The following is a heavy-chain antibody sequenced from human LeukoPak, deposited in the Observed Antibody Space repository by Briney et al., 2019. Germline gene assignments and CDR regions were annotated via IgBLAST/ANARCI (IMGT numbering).Heavy chain of an antibody. J-gene: IGHJ6*03. D-gene: IGHD3-3*01. CDR3: ARDPGYYDFWSGCSSYYMDV. Sequence: GGSLRLFCAASGFTFSSYSMNWVRQAPGKGLEWVSSISSSSSYIYYADSVKGRFTISRDNAKNSLYLQMNSLRAEDTAAYYCARDPGYYDFWSGCSSYYMDVWGKGTTVTVFS. CDR1: GFTFSSYS. CDR2: ISSSSSYI. V-gene: IGHV3-21*01.